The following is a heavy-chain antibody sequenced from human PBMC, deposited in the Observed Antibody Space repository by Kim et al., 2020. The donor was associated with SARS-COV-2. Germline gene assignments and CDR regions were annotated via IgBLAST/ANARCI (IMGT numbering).Heavy chain of an antibody. V-gene: IGHV3-9*01. CDR1: GFTFGDYA. Sequence: GGSLRLSCAASGFTFGDYAMHWVRQAPGKGLEWVSGISWNSGSIGYADSVKGRFTISRDNAKNSLYLQMNSLRAEDTALYYCAKAKSIRFLEWEGADAFDIWGQGTMVTVSS. J-gene: IGHJ3*02. D-gene: IGHD3-3*01. CDR3: AKAKSIRFLEWEGADAFDI. CDR2: ISWNSGSI.